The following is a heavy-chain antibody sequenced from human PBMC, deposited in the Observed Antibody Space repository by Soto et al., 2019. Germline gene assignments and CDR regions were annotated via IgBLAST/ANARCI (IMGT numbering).Heavy chain of an antibody. D-gene: IGHD3-10*01. CDR2: IIPIFGTA. CDR1: GGTFSSYA. CDR3: ARGGSGSYHWFDP. V-gene: IGHV1-69*06. Sequence: GALVKVSCKASGGTFSSYAISWVRQAPGQGLEWMGGIIPIFGTANYAQKFQGRVTITADKSTSTAYMELSSLRSEDTAVYYCARGGSGSYHWFDPWGQGTLVTVSS. J-gene: IGHJ5*02.